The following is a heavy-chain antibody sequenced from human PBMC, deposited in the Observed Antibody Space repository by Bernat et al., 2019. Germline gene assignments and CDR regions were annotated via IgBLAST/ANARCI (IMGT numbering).Heavy chain of an antibody. CDR3: ETVIGPNWYLDL. CDR2: IWYDGSNK. D-gene: IGHD2-21*01. CDR1: GLTFRNYG. J-gene: IGHJ2*01. Sequence: QVQLVESGGGVVQPGKSLRLSCAASGLTFRNYGMQWVRQAPGKGLDLVAVIWYDGSNKEYADSVKGRFTISRDNSKNTLYLQMNSLRDEDTALYYCETVIGPNWYLDLWGRGTLVTVSS. V-gene: IGHV3-33*01.